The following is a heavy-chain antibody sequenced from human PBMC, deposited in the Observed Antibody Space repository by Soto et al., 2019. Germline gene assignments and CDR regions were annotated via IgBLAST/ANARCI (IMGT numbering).Heavy chain of an antibody. J-gene: IGHJ5*02. D-gene: IGHD3-9*01. CDR3: VKVSTFYDILTGYYSTKSFDP. V-gene: IGHV3-64D*06. Sequence: GWSLRLSCAASGFTFSEYSMHWVRQAPGKGLQYVSTISSDGDITYYADSVKGRFTISRDNSKNTLYLQMNSLRPEDTAVYYCVKVSTFYDILTGYYSTKSFDPWGQGTLVTVSS. CDR2: ISSDGDIT. CDR1: GFTFSEYS.